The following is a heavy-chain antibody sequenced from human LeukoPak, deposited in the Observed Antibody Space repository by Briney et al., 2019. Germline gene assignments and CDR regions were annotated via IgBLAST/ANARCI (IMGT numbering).Heavy chain of an antibody. V-gene: IGHV1-69*01. J-gene: IGHJ6*03. CDR2: IIPIFGTA. Sequence: GSSVKVSCKASGGTFISYAISWVRQAPGQGLEWMGGIIPIFGTANYAQKFQGRVTITADESTSTAYMELSSLRSEDTAVYYCASKGVVENYDCWSGYPANYYYMDFWGKGTTVTVSS. CDR3: ASKGVVENYDCWSGYPANYYYMDF. D-gene: IGHD3-3*01. CDR1: GGTFISYA.